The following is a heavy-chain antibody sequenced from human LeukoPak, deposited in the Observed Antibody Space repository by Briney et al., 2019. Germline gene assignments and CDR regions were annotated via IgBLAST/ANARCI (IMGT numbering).Heavy chain of an antibody. D-gene: IGHD1-1*01. CDR2: ISSSSSYI. CDR1: GFTFSSYS. J-gene: IGHJ4*02. CDR3: ARAEYNWNDDGY. V-gene: IGHV3-21*01. Sequence: GGSLRLSCAASGFTFSSYSMNWVRQAPGKGLEWVSSISSSSSYIYYADSVKGRFTISRDNAKNSLYLQMNSLRAEDTAVYYCARAEYNWNDDGYWGQGTLVTVSS.